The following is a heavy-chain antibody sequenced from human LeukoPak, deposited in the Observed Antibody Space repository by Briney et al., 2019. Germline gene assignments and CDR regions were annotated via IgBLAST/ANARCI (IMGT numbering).Heavy chain of an antibody. J-gene: IGHJ4*02. D-gene: IGHD3-10*01. CDR1: GGSISSYY. Sequence: SETLSLTCTVSGGSISSYYWSWIRQPPGKGLEWIGYIYYSGSTYYNPSLKSRVTISVDTSKNQFSLKLSSVTAADTAVYYCARGGAYGSGTFDYWGQGTLVTVSS. CDR3: ARGGAYGSGTFDY. V-gene: IGHV4-59*12. CDR2: IYYSGST.